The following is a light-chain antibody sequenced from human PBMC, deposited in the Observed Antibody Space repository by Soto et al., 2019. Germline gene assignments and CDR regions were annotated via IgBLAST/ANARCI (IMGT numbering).Light chain of an antibody. J-gene: IGKJ4*01. V-gene: IGKV3-20*01. Sequence: EIVLTQSPGTLSLSPGERATLSCRASQSVSSNLAWYQQKPGQAPRLLIFGASSRATGIPDRFSGSGSGTDFTLTISRLEPEDFAVYYCQQFDTSPLTFGGGTKVEIK. CDR1: QSVSSN. CDR2: GAS. CDR3: QQFDTSPLT.